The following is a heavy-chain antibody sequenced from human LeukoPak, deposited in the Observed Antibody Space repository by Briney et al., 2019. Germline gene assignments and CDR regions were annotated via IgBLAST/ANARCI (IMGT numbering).Heavy chain of an antibody. CDR2: ISAYNGNT. Sequence: ASVKVSCKASGHTFTSYGISWVRQAPGQGLEWMGWISAYNGNTNYAQKLQGRVTMTTDTSTSTAYMELRSLRSDDTAVYYCARSIAWGMIAVVPYYFDYWGQGTLVTVSS. CDR3: ARSIAWGMIAVVPYYFDY. D-gene: IGHD3-22*01. J-gene: IGHJ4*02. V-gene: IGHV1-18*01. CDR1: GHTFTSYG.